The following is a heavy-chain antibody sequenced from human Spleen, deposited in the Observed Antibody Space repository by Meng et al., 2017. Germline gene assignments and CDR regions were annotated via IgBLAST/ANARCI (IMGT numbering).Heavy chain of an antibody. Sequence: GASLKISCAASALTFRNYAMSWVSQAPGKGLEWVSAISGSGGSTNYADSVKGRFTISRDNAKNTLYLQINSLRAEDTAVYYSSGDYCDSGRQTFSNWGEGVLVTVSS. J-gene: IGHJ4*02. D-gene: IGHD3-10*01. CDR1: ALTFRNYA. V-gene: IGHV3-23*01. CDR2: ISGSGGST. CDR3: SGDYCDSGRQTFSN.